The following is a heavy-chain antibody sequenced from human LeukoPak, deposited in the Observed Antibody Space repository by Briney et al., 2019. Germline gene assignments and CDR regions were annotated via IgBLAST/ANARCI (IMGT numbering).Heavy chain of an antibody. CDR3: ARAWESIAGYYFDY. CDR1: GGTFSSYA. Sequence: SVKVSCKASGGTFSSYAISWVRQAPGQGLEWMGRIIPILGIANYAQKFQGRVTITADKSTSTAYMELSSLRSEDTAVYYCARAWESIAGYYFDYWGQGTLVTVSS. CDR2: IIPILGIA. V-gene: IGHV1-69*04. J-gene: IGHJ4*02. D-gene: IGHD1-26*01.